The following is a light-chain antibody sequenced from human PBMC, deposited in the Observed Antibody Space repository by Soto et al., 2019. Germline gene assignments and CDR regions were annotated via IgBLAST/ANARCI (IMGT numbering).Light chain of an antibody. J-gene: IGLJ2*01. V-gene: IGLV4-69*01. Sequence: QSVLTQPPSASASLGASVKLTCTLSSGHRSYAIAWPQKQPDKGPRSLMVLNNDGSHTTGGGVPDRFSGSSSGAERFLILSGLQSEDEADYYCQTWGTGFQVFGGGTKVTVL. CDR3: QTWGTGFQV. CDR1: SGHRSYA. CDR2: LNNDGSH.